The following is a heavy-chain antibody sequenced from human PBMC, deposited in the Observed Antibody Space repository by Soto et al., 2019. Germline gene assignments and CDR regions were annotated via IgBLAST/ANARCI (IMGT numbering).Heavy chain of an antibody. J-gene: IGHJ4*02. Sequence: QITLKESGPTQVKPTQTLTVTCSFSGFSLNTDGEGVGWVRQPPGEALEWLALIYWDDDERYSPSLKTRLTITKDPSKNQVVLIMTNMDPVDTATYYCAHSRNLITEDAQVGDFDYWGQGTLVTVSS. CDR1: GFSLNTDGEG. V-gene: IGHV2-5*02. D-gene: IGHD3-10*01. CDR3: AHSRNLITEDAQVGDFDY. CDR2: IYWDDDE.